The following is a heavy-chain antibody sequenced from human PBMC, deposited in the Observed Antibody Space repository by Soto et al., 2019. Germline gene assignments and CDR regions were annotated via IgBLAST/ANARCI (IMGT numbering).Heavy chain of an antibody. Sequence: ASVNVSCKASGYTFTGYYMHWVRQAPGQGLEWMGWINPNSGGTNYAQKFQGWVTMTRDTSISTAYMELSRLRSDDTAVYYCARADSVRVLGYCSGGSCPEFWFDPWGQGTLVTVSS. CDR3: ARADSVRVLGYCSGGSCPEFWFDP. V-gene: IGHV1-2*04. CDR2: INPNSGGT. J-gene: IGHJ5*02. CDR1: GYTFTGYY. D-gene: IGHD2-15*01.